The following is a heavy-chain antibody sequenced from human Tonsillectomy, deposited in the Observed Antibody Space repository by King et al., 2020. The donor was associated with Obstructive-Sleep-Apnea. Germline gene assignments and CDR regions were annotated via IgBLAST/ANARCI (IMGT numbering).Heavy chain of an antibody. Sequence: VQLQQWGAGLLKPSETLSLTCAVYGESFSIYYWTWIRQPPGKGLEWIGEINHSGSTNYNPSLKSRVTISVDTSKNHFSLKLSSVTAADTAVYYCAKGITTTLRFDPWGQGTLVTVSS. V-gene: IGHV4-34*01. D-gene: IGHD3-22*01. CDR1: GESFSIYY. CDR3: AKGITTTLRFDP. J-gene: IGHJ5*02. CDR2: INHSGST.